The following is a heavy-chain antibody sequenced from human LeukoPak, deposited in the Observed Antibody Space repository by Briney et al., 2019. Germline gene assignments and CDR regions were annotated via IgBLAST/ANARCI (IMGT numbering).Heavy chain of an antibody. D-gene: IGHD5-12*01. V-gene: IGHV4-59*01. Sequence: SETLSLTYTVSGGSISSYYWSWTRQPPGKGLEWIGYIYYSGSTNYNPSLKSRVTISVDTSKNQFSLKLSSVTAADTAVYYCATTESGYDLFFDYWGQGTLVTVSS. CDR3: ATTESGYDLFFDY. J-gene: IGHJ4*02. CDR1: GGSISSYY. CDR2: IYYSGST.